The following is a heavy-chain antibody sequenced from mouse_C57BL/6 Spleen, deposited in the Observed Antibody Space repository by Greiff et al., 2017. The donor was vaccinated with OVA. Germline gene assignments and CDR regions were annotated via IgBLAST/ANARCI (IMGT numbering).Heavy chain of an antibody. D-gene: IGHD2-4*01. CDR1: GYTFTSYW. CDR2: IDPSDSYT. V-gene: IGHV1-69*01. Sequence: QVQLQQPGAELVMPGASVKLSCKASGYTFTSYWMHWVKQRPGQGLEWIGEIDPSDSYTNYNQKFKGKSTLTVDKSSSTAYMQLSSLTSEDSAVYYCARRGLRQYYAMDYWGQGTSVTVSS. J-gene: IGHJ4*01. CDR3: ARRGLRQYYAMDY.